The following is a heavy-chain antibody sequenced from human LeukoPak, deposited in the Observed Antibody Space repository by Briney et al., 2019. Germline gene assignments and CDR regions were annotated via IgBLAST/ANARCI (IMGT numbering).Heavy chain of an antibody. CDR2: ISPDGSTT. Sequence: GGSLRLSCAASGFTFSSYTMAWVRQAPGKGLVWVSRISPDGSTTGHADSVKGRSTTSRDNAKNTLFLQMNSLRAEDTAVYYCTRDFDFSSAIWGQGTLVTVSS. J-gene: IGHJ4*02. CDR3: TRDFDFSSAI. V-gene: IGHV3-74*01. D-gene: IGHD3-3*01. CDR1: GFTFSSYT.